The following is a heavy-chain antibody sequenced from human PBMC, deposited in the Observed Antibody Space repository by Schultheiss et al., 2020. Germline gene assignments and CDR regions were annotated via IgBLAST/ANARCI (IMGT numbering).Heavy chain of an antibody. CDR1: GDTVSSNSAT. CDR2: TYYRSKWYN. J-gene: IGHJ4*02. CDR3: ARHIGGRADY. Sequence: SQTLSLTCAISGDTVSSNSATWSWIRQSPSRGLEWLGRTYYRSKWYNDYAVSVKSRITISPDTSKNQFSLQLNSVTPEDTAVYYCARHIGGRADYWGQGTQVTVSS. V-gene: IGHV6-1*01. D-gene: IGHD5-12*01.